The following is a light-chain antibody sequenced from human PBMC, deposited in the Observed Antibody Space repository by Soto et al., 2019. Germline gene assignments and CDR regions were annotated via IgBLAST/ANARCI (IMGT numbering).Light chain of an antibody. Sequence: DIQMTQSPSSLSASVGDRVTITCRASQGISNYLAWYQQKPGKVPKLLIYVASTLQSGVPSWFSGSGSGTDFSLTISSKQPDDIATYYCQKYNRAQFTFGHGTKVEIK. CDR1: QGISNY. V-gene: IGKV1-27*01. CDR3: QKYNRAQFT. J-gene: IGKJ3*01. CDR2: VAS.